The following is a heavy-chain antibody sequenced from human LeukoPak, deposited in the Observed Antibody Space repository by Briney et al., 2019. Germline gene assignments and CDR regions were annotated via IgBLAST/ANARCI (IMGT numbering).Heavy chain of an antibody. CDR1: GFTFSSYG. J-gene: IGHJ4*02. CDR2: ISY. CDR3: AKGGDYGDDPIDY. V-gene: IGHV3-30*18. Sequence: GGSLRLSCAAPGFTFSSYGMHWVRQAPGKGLEWVAVISYTISRDNSKNTLYLQMNSLRAEDTAVYYCAKGGDYGDDPIDYWGQGTLVTVSS. D-gene: IGHD4-17*01.